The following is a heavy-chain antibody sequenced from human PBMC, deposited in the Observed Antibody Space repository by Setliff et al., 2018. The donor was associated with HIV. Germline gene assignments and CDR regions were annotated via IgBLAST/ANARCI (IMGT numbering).Heavy chain of an antibody. CDR1: GFTCGDYT. D-gene: IGHD1-26*01. CDR2: IRSEAYGGTT. CDR3: TRGHSGRYFEYYYYYHGMDV. J-gene: IGHJ6*02. Sequence: PGGSLRLSCTASGFTCGDYTMSWVRQAPGKGLEWVGLIRSEAYGGTTEYAASVKGRFTISRDDSKSIAYLQMNSPKTEDTAVYYCTRGHSGRYFEYYYYYHGMDVWGPGTTVTVSS. V-gene: IGHV3-49*04.